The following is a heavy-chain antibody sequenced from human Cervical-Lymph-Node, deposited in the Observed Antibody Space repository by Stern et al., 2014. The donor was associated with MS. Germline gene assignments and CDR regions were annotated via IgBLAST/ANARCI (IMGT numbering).Heavy chain of an antibody. Sequence: QMQPVQSGAEVRKPGASVKVSCKASGYTFIDYYMHWVRQAPGRGLEWVGRINPSAGGTNYAPEFRGRVTMTTDTSISTAYMELSRLAFDDTAVYFCARAYGNHNLYYFGLDVWGQGTTVTVSS. D-gene: IGHD4-11*01. V-gene: IGHV1-2*06. CDR3: ARAYGNHNLYYFGLDV. J-gene: IGHJ6*02. CDR1: GYTFIDYY. CDR2: INPSAGGT.